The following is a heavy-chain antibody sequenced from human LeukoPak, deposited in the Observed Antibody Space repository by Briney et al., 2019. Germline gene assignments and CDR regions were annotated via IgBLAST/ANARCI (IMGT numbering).Heavy chain of an antibody. V-gene: IGHV5-51*01. CDR2: IYPGDSDT. D-gene: IGHD6-19*01. Sequence: RGESPKISCKGSGYSFTSYWIGWVRQMPGKGLEWMGIIYPGDSDTRYSPSFQGQVTISAGKSISTAYLQRSSLKASDTAMYYCARQGGGWYLNVEYGMDVWGQGTTVTVSS. CDR3: ARQGGGWYLNVEYGMDV. J-gene: IGHJ6*02. CDR1: GYSFTSYW.